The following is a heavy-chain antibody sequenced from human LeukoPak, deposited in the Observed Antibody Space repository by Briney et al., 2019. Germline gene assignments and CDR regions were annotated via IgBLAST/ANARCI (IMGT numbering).Heavy chain of an antibody. CDR3: AKGYSSSPFDY. CDR1: GGTFSSYA. D-gene: IGHD6-13*01. CDR2: ISGSGGST. J-gene: IGHJ4*02. Sequence: SCKASGGTFSSYAMSWVRQAPGKGLEWVSAISGSGGSTYYADSVKGRFTISRDNSKNTLYLQMNSLRAEDTAVYYCAKGYSSSPFDYWGQGTLVTVSS. V-gene: IGHV3-23*01.